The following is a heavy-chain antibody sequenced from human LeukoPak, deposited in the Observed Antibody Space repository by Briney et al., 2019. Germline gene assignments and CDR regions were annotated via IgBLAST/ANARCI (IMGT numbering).Heavy chain of an antibody. CDR3: ARGYGDYIDY. D-gene: IGHD1-1*01. V-gene: IGHV3-30*04. Sequence: GGSLRLSCAASGFTLSSYAMPWVRQAPGKGLQWVAVISYDGNTQHYADSVKGRFTISRDTSKNTLNLQMNSLRAEDTAVYYCARGYGDYIDYWGQGTLVTVSS. CDR2: ISYDGNTQ. CDR1: GFTLSSYA. J-gene: IGHJ4*02.